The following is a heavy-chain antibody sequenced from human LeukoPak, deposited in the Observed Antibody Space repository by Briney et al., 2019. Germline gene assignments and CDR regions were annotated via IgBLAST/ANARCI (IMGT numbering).Heavy chain of an antibody. J-gene: IGHJ4*02. D-gene: IGHD2-15*01. CDR3: AVCLRGCSCYAGLDY. V-gene: IGHV3-23*01. Sequence: GGSLRLSCAASGFTFSSYPMSWVRQAPGKGLEWVSAISRSGDSTYYPYSVKGRFTISRDNSKTTLYLQMNRLTAEATAVYYCAVCLRGCSCYAGLDYWGQGILVTASS. CDR2: ISRSGDST. CDR1: GFTFSSYP.